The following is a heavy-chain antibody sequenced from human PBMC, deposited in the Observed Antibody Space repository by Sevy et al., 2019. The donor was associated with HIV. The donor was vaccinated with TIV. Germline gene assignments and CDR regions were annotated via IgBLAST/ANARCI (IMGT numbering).Heavy chain of an antibody. CDR3: AKDRGGATQDYYYYGMDV. J-gene: IGHJ6*02. CDR1: GFTFDDYA. D-gene: IGHD2-15*01. Sequence: GGSLGLSCAASGFTFDDYAMHWVRQAPGKGLEWVSGISWNSGSIGYADSVKGRLTISRDNAKNSLYLQMNSLRAEDTAWYYCAKDRGGATQDYYYYGMDVWGQGTTVTVSS. CDR2: ISWNSGSI. V-gene: IGHV3-9*01.